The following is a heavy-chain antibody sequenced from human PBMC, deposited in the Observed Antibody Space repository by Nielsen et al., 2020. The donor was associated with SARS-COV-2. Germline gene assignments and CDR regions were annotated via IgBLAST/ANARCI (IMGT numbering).Heavy chain of an antibody. CDR3: ARPPNYYDSSGYWGMDAFEI. J-gene: IGHJ3*02. V-gene: IGHV5-51*01. Sequence: GESLKISCKGSGYSFTSYWIGWVRPMPGKGLEWMGIIYPGDSDTRYSPSFQGQVTISADKSISTAYLQWSSLKASDTAMYYCARPPNYYDSSGYWGMDAFEIWGQGTMVTVSS. CDR2: IYPGDSDT. CDR1: GYSFTSYW. D-gene: IGHD3-22*01.